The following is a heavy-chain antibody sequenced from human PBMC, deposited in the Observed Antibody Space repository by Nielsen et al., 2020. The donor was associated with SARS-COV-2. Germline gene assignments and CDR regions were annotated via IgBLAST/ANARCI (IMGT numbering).Heavy chain of an antibody. Sequence: GESLKISCAASGFTFSSYGMHWVRQAPGKGLEWVAVIWYDGSNKYYADSVKGRFTISRDNSKNTLYLQMNSLRAEDTAVYYCARDGGIGYYFDYWGQGTPVTVSS. CDR1: GFTFSSYG. V-gene: IGHV3-33*01. J-gene: IGHJ4*02. D-gene: IGHD2-21*01. CDR3: ARDGGIGYYFDY. CDR2: IWYDGSNK.